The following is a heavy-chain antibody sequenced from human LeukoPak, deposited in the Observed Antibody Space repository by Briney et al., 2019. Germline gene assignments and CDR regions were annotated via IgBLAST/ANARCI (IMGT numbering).Heavy chain of an antibody. CDR2: IQYDGSNE. J-gene: IGHJ6*03. V-gene: IGHV3-30*02. CDR3: AKDRCSNGIGCYYYYMDV. Sequence: GGSLRLSCAAPGFTFSSYGMQWVRQAPGKGLEWVAYIQYDGSNEQYADSVKGRFSISRDSSKNLLYLQMNSLRAEDTAVYYCAKDRCSNGIGCYYYYMDVWGKGTTVTISS. CDR1: GFTFSSYG. D-gene: IGHD2-8*01.